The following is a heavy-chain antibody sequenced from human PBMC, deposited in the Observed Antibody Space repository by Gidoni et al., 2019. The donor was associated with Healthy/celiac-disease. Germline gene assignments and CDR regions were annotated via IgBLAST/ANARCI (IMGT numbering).Heavy chain of an antibody. J-gene: IGHJ4*02. CDR1: GFTFSSYS. D-gene: IGHD6-13*01. CDR3: ARDPHRIAAAGRGDY. Sequence: EVQLVESGGGLVKPGGSLRLSCAASGFTFSSYSMNWVRQAPGKGLEWVSSISSSSSYIYYADSVKGRFTISRDNAKNSLYLQMNSLRAEDTAVYYCARDPHRIAAAGRGDYWGQGTLVTVSS. CDR2: ISSSSSYI. V-gene: IGHV3-21*01.